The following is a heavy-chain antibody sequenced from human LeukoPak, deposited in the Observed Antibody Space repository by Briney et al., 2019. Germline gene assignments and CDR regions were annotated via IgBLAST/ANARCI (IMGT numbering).Heavy chain of an antibody. CDR1: GFTFSSSA. J-gene: IGHJ4*02. CDR2: ISNNGGYT. Sequence: GGSLRLSCAASGFTFSSSATSWVRQAPGKGLEWVSAISNNGGYTYYADSVQGRFTISRDNSKSTLCLQMNSLRAEDTAVYYRAKQFRFLCEWRWFLPFRGQGTLVTVSS. CDR3: AKQFRFLCEWRWFLPF. D-gene: IGHD2-15*01. V-gene: IGHV3-23*01.